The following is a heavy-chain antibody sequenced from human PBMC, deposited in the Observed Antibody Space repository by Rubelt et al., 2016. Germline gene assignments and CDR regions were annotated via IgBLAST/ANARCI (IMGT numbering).Heavy chain of an antibody. Sequence: QLQLQESGPGLVKPSETLSLTCTVSGGSISRSTYYWGWIRQPPGKGLEWIGRVYYSGSNYYNPSLKNRVTISVDTSKNQFSLKVNSVTAADTSVYYCTRDYDFWSHYSSYGMDVWGQGTTVTVSS. V-gene: IGHV4-39*02. D-gene: IGHD3-3*01. CDR1: GGSISRSTYY. CDR2: VYYSGSN. CDR3: TRDYDFWSHYSSYGMDV. J-gene: IGHJ6*02.